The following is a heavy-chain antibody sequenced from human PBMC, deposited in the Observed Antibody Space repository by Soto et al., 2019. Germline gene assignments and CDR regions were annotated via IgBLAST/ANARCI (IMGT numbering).Heavy chain of an antibody. CDR2: ISPKSGST. V-gene: IGHV1-18*01. J-gene: IGHJ6*02. CDR3: VKDRDSNSWPSRDV. D-gene: IGHD3-22*01. CDR1: GYTFTRNG. Sequence: ASVKVSCKTSGYTFTRNGISWVRQAPGQGLEWMGWISPKSGSTKYAQKFQGRVIMTTGTSTSTAYMELRSLRSDDTAVYYCVKDRDSNSWPSRDVWGPGTTVTVSS.